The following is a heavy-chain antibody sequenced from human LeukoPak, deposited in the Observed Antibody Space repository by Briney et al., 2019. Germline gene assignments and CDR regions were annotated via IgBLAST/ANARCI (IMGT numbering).Heavy chain of an antibody. D-gene: IGHD2-15*01. Sequence: SLRLSCAASGFTFDDYAMHWVRQAPGKGLEWVSGISWNSGSIGYADSVKGRFTISRDNAKNSLYLQMNSLRAEDTALYYCAKDSRYCSGGSCYYYYYGMDVWGQGTTVTVSS. J-gene: IGHJ6*02. CDR1: GFTFDDYA. CDR3: AKDSRYCSGGSCYYYYYGMDV. V-gene: IGHV3-9*01. CDR2: ISWNSGSI.